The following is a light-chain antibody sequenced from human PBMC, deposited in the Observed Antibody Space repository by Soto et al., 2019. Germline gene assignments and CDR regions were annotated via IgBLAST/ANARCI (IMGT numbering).Light chain of an antibody. CDR3: HQRQSWPRT. V-gene: IGKV3D-15*01. CDR1: QTVSSN. J-gene: IGKJ1*01. CDR2: GAS. Sequence: EIVLTQSQATLSVSLGERHTLFRKTSQTVSSNYLAWYQQKPGQAPRLLIYGASSRAAGIPARFSASGSGTDFTLTISDVQPEDFALYYCHQRQSWPRTFGQGTKVDIK.